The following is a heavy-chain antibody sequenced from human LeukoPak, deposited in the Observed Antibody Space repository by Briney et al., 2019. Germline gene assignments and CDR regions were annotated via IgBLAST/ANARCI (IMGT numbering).Heavy chain of an antibody. D-gene: IGHD3-16*01. Sequence: SETLSLTCTVSGGSISNFYWVWIRQPPGRGLEWIGYIYNRGSTNYNPSLRSRVTISVDTSKNQFSLKLSSVTAADTAVYYCARHYGPWGQGTLVTVSS. CDR3: ARHYGP. J-gene: IGHJ5*02. V-gene: IGHV4-59*08. CDR1: GGSISNFY. CDR2: IYNRGST.